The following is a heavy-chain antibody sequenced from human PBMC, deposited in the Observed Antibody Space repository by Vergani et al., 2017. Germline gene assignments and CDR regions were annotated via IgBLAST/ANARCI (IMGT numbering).Heavy chain of an antibody. Sequence: QVQLPQWGAGLLKPSETLSLTCAVYGGSFSGYYWSWIRQPPGKGLEWIGEINHSGSTNYNPSLKSRVTISVDTSKNQFSLKLSSVTAADTAVYYCARGKRYYYGSGRPYNWFDPWGQGTLVTVSS. CDR2: INHSGST. CDR1: GGSFSGYY. J-gene: IGHJ5*02. V-gene: IGHV4-34*01. D-gene: IGHD3-10*01. CDR3: ARGKRYYYGSGRPYNWFDP.